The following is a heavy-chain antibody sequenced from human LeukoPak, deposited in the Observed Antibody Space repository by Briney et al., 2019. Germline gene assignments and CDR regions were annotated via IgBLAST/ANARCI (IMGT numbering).Heavy chain of an antibody. D-gene: IGHD3-22*01. V-gene: IGHV3-30*18. CDR2: ISFDRNNK. J-gene: IGHJ4*02. CDR1: GFTFRTYG. Sequence: GGSLRLSCAASGFTFRTYGIHWVRLAPGKGLEWVAVISFDRNNKYYADSVKGRFTISRDKSKNTLDLQMISLRAEDTAVYYCAKARYYDSSGPFDYWGQGTLVTVSS. CDR3: AKARYYDSSGPFDY.